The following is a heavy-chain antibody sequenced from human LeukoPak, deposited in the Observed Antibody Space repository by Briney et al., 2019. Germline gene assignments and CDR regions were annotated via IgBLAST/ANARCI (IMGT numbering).Heavy chain of an antibody. CDR3: AKDPGYYYDSSGYYHFDY. V-gene: IGHV3-23*01. CDR1: GFTFRSYA. CDR2: ISGSGGST. Sequence: HPGGSLRLSCAASGFTFRSYAMSWVRQAPGKGLEWVSAISGSGGSTYYADSVKGRFTISRDNSKNTLYLQMNGLRAEDTAVYYCAKDPGYYYDSSGYYHFDYWGQGTLVTVSS. D-gene: IGHD3-22*01. J-gene: IGHJ4*02.